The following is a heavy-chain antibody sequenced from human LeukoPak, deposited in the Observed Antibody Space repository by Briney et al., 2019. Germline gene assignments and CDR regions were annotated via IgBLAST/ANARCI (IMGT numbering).Heavy chain of an antibody. CDR2: IIPILGIA. CDR1: GGTFSSYT. Sequence: KVSCKASGGTFSSYTISWVRQAPGQGLEWMGRIIPILGIANYAQKFQGRVTITADKSTSTAYMELSSLRSEDTAVYYCARRDGYKPFDYWGQGTLVTVSS. J-gene: IGHJ4*02. CDR3: ARRDGYKPFDY. D-gene: IGHD5-24*01. V-gene: IGHV1-69*02.